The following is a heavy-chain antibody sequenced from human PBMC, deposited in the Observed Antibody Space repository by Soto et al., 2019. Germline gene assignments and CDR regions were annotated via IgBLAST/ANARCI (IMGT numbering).Heavy chain of an antibody. J-gene: IGHJ4*02. CDR2: IYYSGST. V-gene: IGHV4-39*01. D-gene: IGHD5-18*01. CDR3: ARSFREDSYGYCFDY. Sequence: SETLSLTCTVSGGSISSSSYYWGWIRQPPGKGLEWIGSIYYSGSTYTNPSLKSRFTISVDTSKNQFSLKLSSVTAADTAVYYCARSFREDSYGYCFDYWGQGTLVTVSS. CDR1: GGSISSSSYY.